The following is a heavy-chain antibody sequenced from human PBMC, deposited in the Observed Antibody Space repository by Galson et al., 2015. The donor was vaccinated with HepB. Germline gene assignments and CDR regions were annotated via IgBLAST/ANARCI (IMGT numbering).Heavy chain of an antibody. D-gene: IGHD2/OR15-2a*01. J-gene: IGHJ6*04. CDR3: ARLGTIYQYYYMDV. CDR1: AFTFSSYW. Sequence: SLRLSCAASAFTFSSYWMTWVRQAPGMGLEWVANIKEDGSEKYYVDSVKGRFTISGDNAKNSLYLQMSRLRAEDTAVYYCARLGTIYQYYYMDVWGEGTTVTASP. V-gene: IGHV3-7*01. CDR2: IKEDGSEK.